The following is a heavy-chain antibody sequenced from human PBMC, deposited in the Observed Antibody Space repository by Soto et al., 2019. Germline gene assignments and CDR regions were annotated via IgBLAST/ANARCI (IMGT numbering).Heavy chain of an antibody. CDR2: IYYSGST. Sequence: ASETLSLTCTVSGGSISSGEYYWSWIRQPPGECLEWIGYIYYSGSTSYNPSLKSRLTISIDTSKNQFSLTLTSVSAADTAVYYCARDRSNSPEYFDYWGQGTLVTVSS. CDR1: GGSISSGEYY. J-gene: IGHJ4*02. V-gene: IGHV4-30-4*01. D-gene: IGHD1-1*01. CDR3: ARDRSNSPEYFDY.